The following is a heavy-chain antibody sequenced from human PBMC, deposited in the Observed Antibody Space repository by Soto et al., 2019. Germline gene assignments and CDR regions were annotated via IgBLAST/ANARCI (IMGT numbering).Heavy chain of an antibody. V-gene: IGHV3-74*01. CDR1: GFTFTDYW. CDR2: INGDGSTI. D-gene: IGHD2-8*01. J-gene: IGHJ3*02. Sequence: EVQLVESGGGLVQPGGSLRLSCAASGFTFTDYWMHWVRQAPGKGLVWVSHINGDGSTISYADSVKGRFTISRDNAKNTLYVQMNGLRAEDTDVYFCGSENGIWGQGTMVTVSS. CDR3: GSENGI.